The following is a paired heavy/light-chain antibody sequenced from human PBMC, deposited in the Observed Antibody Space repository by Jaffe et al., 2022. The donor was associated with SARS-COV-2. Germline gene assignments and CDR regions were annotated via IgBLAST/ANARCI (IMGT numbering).Heavy chain of an antibody. CDR1: GFTFSDYA. Sequence: QVQVVESGGGVVQPGRSLRLSCAASGFTFSDYAMHWVRQAPGKGLEWVAVISYDDKSKYNPDSVRGRFTISRDNSKNMLYLQMNSLRAEDTAVYYCARDFTTMPRGVGGLFDIWGQGTMVTVSS. CDR3: ARDFTTMPRGVGGLFDI. J-gene: IGHJ3*02. V-gene: IGHV3-30*04. D-gene: IGHD3-10*01. CDR2: ISYDDKSK.
Light chain of an antibody. CDR2: DAS. Sequence: EIVLTQSPATLSLSPGERATLSCRASQSVSDFLAWYQQKPGESPRLLIYDASYRATGVPARFTGSGSGTDFTLTISSLEPEDFAVYYCQQRDNWPITLGQGTRLEL. CDR1: QSVSDF. CDR3: QQRDNWPIT. J-gene: IGKJ5*01. V-gene: IGKV3-11*01.